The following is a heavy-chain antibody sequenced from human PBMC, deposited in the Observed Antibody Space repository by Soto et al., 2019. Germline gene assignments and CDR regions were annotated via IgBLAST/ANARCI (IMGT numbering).Heavy chain of an antibody. V-gene: IGHV4-59*01. CDR3: AREMITSGGVIFDY. CDR2: IYYSGST. CDR1: GGSISSYY. D-gene: IGHD3-16*01. J-gene: IGHJ4*02. Sequence: SETLSLTCTVSGGSISSYYWSWIRQPPGKGLEWIGYIYYSGSTNYNPSLKSRVTISVDTSKNQFSLKLSSVTAADTAVYYCAREMITSGGVIFDYWGQGTLVTVSS.